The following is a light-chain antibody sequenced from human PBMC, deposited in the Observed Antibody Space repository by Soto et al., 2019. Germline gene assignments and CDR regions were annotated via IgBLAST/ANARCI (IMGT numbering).Light chain of an antibody. CDR2: GAF. Sequence: IPITQSQATLSVSPGDRATLSCRASQSLSSNLAWYQQKPGQAPRLLIYGAFNRATGIPARFSGSGSGTEFILTISSLQSEDFAVYYCQQYNNWWTFGQGTRVEIK. CDR1: QSLSSN. CDR3: QQYNNWWT. J-gene: IGKJ1*01. V-gene: IGKV3-15*01.